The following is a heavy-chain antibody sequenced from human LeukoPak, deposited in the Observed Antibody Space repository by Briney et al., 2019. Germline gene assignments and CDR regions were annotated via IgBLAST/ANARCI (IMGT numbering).Heavy chain of an antibody. Sequence: PSETLSLTCNVSGDSISNSNYSWGWIRQPPGKGLEWIGFIYFTGSTHYNPSLKSRVAISVDTSKNQFSLKVSFVTAADTAVYYCARDPVATPRFLDSWGQGTLVIVSS. J-gene: IGHJ4*02. D-gene: IGHD5-12*01. V-gene: IGHV4-39*07. CDR1: GDSISNSNYS. CDR2: IYFTGST. CDR3: ARDPVATPRFLDS.